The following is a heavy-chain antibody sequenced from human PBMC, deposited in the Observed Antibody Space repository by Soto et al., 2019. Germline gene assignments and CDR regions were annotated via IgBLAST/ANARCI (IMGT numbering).Heavy chain of an antibody. Sequence: QVQLQESGPGLVKPSETLSLTCTVSGGSISSYYWSWIRQPPGKGLEWIGYIYYTGSTNYNPSLKXRXTXPVDTSKNQFSLKLSSVTAADTAVYYCARASGCSGGSCAFDPWGQGTLVTVSS. CDR2: IYYTGST. CDR1: GGSISSYY. CDR3: ARASGCSGGSCAFDP. D-gene: IGHD2-15*01. V-gene: IGHV4-59*01. J-gene: IGHJ5*02.